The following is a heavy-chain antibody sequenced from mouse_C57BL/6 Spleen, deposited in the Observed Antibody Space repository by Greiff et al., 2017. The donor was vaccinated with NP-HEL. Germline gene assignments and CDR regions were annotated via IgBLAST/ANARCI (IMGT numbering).Heavy chain of an antibody. Sequence: VQLQESGAELVKPGASVKISCKASGYAFSSYWMNWVKQRPGKGLEWIGQIYPGDGDTNYNGKFKGKATLTADKSSSTAYMQLSSLTSEDSAVYFCARDDGYYVRFAYWGQGTLVTVSA. CDR2: IYPGDGDT. J-gene: IGHJ3*01. CDR1: GYAFSSYW. CDR3: ARDDGYYVRFAY. V-gene: IGHV1-80*01. D-gene: IGHD2-3*01.